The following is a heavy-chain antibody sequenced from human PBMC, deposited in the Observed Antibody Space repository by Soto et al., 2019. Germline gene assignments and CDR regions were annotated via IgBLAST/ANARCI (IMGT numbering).Heavy chain of an antibody. CDR1: GGSISSYY. CDR3: ARNRSCRDSSFDP. V-gene: IGHV4-59*12. J-gene: IGHJ5*02. Sequence: SETLSLTCTVSGGSISSYYWSWIRQPPGKGLEWIGYIFYSGSTNYNPSLKSRVTISVDTSKNQFSLKLSSVTAADTAVYYCARNRSCRDSSFDPWGQGTLVTVSS. CDR2: IFYSGST. D-gene: IGHD3-10*01.